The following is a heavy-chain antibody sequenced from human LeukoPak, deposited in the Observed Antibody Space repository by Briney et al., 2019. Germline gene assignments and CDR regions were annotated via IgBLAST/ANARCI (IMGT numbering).Heavy chain of an antibody. CDR2: INSDGSST. V-gene: IGHV3-74*01. CDR1: GFTFSSYW. D-gene: IGHD4-17*01. CDR3: ARVHDYGELDY. J-gene: IGHJ4*02. Sequence: GGSLRLSCAASGFTFSSYWMHWVRQAPGKGLVWVSRINSDGSSTSYADSVEGRFTISRDNAKNTLYLQMNSLRAEDTAVYYCARVHDYGELDYWGQGTLVTVSS.